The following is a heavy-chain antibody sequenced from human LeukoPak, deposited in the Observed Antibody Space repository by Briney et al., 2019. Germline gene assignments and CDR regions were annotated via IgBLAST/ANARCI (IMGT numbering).Heavy chain of an antibody. CDR1: GYSFTSYW. CDR2: IYPGDSDT. Sequence: GESLKISCKGSGYSFTSYWIGWVRQMPGKGLEWVGIIYPGDSDTRYSPSFQGQVTISADKSISTAYLQWSSLKASDTAMYYCARPPYYYDSSGYYLEYYFDYWGQGTLVTVSS. V-gene: IGHV5-51*01. D-gene: IGHD3-22*01. CDR3: ARPPYYYDSSGYYLEYYFDY. J-gene: IGHJ4*02.